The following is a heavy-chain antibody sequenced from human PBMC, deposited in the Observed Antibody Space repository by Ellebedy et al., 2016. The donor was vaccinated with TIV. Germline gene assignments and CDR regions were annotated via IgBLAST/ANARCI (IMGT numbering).Heavy chain of an antibody. CDR1: GYTFTSYY. D-gene: IGHD3-22*01. J-gene: IGHJ5*02. CDR2: INPSDGDT. V-gene: IGHV1-46*01. CDR3: AREVVVITTGWFDP. Sequence: ASVKVSXXASGYTFTSYYLHWVRQAPGQRLEWMGIINPSDGDTRYAQKFQGRVTMTRDTSTSRVYMELSSLRSDDAAVYYCAREVVVITTGWFDPWGQGTLVTVSS.